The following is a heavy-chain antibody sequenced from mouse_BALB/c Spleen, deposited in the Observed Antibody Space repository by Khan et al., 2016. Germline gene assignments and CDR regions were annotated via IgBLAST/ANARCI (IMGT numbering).Heavy chain of an antibody. CDR3: TAVYYDSASDF. D-gene: IGHD2-4*01. J-gene: IGHJ2*01. Sequence: EVQLQESGAELVRSGASIKLSCTASGFNIKEYYMHWVKQRPEQGLEWIGWIDPDNGDTEYDPKFQGKATMTADTTSNTPYLQLNSLTSEDTAVYCCTAVYYDSASDFWGLGSTLTVSS. V-gene: IGHV14-4*02. CDR2: IDPDNGDT. CDR1: GFNIKEYY.